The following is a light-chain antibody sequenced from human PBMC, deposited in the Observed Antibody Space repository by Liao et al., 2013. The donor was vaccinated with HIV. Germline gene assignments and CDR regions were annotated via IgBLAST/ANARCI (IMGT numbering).Light chain of an antibody. CDR3: QAWDSSTNYV. Sequence: SYELTQPPSVSVSPGQTASITCSGAKLGDKYACWYQQKPGQSPVLVIYQDSKRPSGIPGRFSGSSSGNTATLTISGTQAMDEADYYCQAWDSSTNYVFGTGTKVTVL. J-gene: IGLJ1*01. CDR2: QDS. CDR1: KLGDKY. V-gene: IGLV3-1*01.